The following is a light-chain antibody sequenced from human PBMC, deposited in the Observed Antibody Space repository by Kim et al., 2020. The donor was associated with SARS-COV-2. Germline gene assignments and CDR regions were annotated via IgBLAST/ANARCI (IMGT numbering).Light chain of an antibody. CDR2: DDN. CDR1: SSNIGSNT. Sequence: QSVLSQPPSASETPGQRVTISCSGSSSNIGSNTVNGYQHFPGTAPKLLIFDDNQRPSGVPDRFSGSKSGASASLAISGLQSEDEADYYCAAWDDSLDGYVFATGTKVTVL. V-gene: IGLV1-44*01. J-gene: IGLJ1*01. CDR3: AAWDDSLDGYV.